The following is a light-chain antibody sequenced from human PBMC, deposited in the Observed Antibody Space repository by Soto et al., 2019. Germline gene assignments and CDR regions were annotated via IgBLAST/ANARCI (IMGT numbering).Light chain of an antibody. V-gene: IGKV3-20*01. Sequence: EIVWTQSPGTLSLSPGERATLSCRASQSVSSSYLAWYQQKPGQAPRLLIYGASSRATGIPDRFSGSGSGTDFTLTISRREPEDCAVYYCQQYGSSRALTFGGGTKVEIK. CDR1: QSVSSSY. J-gene: IGKJ4*01. CDR3: QQYGSSRALT. CDR2: GAS.